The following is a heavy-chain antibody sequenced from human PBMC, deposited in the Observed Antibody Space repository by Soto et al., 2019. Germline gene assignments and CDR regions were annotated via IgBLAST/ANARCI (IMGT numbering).Heavy chain of an antibody. V-gene: IGHV2-5*05. Sequence: SGPTLVNPTQTLTLTCTFSGLSLSTNGVGVGWIRQPPGKALEWLAVIYWDDDKRYGPSLKSRLTITKDTSKNQVVLTMTNMDPVDTATYYCAHRFYDILTGYPYFDYWGQGTLVTVSS. CDR2: IYWDDDK. CDR3: AHRFYDILTGYPYFDY. D-gene: IGHD3-9*01. J-gene: IGHJ4*02. CDR1: GLSLSTNGVG.